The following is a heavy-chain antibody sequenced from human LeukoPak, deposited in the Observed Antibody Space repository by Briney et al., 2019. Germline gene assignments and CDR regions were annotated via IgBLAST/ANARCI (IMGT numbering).Heavy chain of an antibody. J-gene: IGHJ4*02. CDR2: IYYSGTT. CDR1: GGSTSSSSYS. V-gene: IGHV4-39*01. D-gene: IGHD3-3*01. CDR3: ARLRFDFWSGYTHPYFDY. Sequence: PSETLSLTCTVSGGSTSSSSYSWGWIRQPPGRGREWIGSIYYSGTTYYNPSLKSRVTISVNTSKIQFYLKLSPVAATDTAVYFCARLRFDFWSGYTHPYFDYWGQGTLVTVSS.